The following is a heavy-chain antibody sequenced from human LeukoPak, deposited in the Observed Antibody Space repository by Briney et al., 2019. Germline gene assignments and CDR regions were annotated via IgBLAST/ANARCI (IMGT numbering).Heavy chain of an antibody. V-gene: IGHV5-51*01. Sequence: GEALKTSCRASGYHFTNYWIGLVRQAPGKGPGGGGIIFPGDSDARYSPSFQGKVTFSVDKSISTAHLQWSSLQASDTAMYYCAGCDRAGFYFHDYCGQGILVTVSS. D-gene: IGHD3-22*01. CDR3: AGCDRAGFYFHDY. CDR1: GYHFTNYW. CDR2: IFPGDSDA. J-gene: IGHJ4*02.